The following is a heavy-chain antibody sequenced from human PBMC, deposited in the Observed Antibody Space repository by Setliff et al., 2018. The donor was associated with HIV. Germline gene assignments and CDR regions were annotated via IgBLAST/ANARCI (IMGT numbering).Heavy chain of an antibody. Sequence: SETLSLTCAVSGYFISSGYYWGWIRQPPGKGLEWIGSLAHVGGTYYNPSLKSRVTISIDTSMNQFSLRLTSVTAADTAVYYCARQLTTLDYFDYWGQGTLVTVSS. J-gene: IGHJ4*02. CDR3: ARQLTTLDYFDY. CDR1: GYFISSGYY. V-gene: IGHV4-38-2*01. CDR2: LAHVGGT. D-gene: IGHD4-17*01.